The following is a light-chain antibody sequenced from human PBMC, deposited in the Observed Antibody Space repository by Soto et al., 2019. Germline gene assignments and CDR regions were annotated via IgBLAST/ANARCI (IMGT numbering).Light chain of an antibody. CDR2: DAS. Sequence: QSALTQPRSVSGSPGQSVTIAGTGTSSDVGGYHFVSWYQQHPGKAPKVMIYDASKRPSGVPDRFSGSKSDNTASLTISGLQAEDEADYYCCSHAGSYEVFGGGTKLTVL. CDR3: CSHAGSYEV. CDR1: SSDVGGYHF. J-gene: IGLJ2*01. V-gene: IGLV2-11*01.